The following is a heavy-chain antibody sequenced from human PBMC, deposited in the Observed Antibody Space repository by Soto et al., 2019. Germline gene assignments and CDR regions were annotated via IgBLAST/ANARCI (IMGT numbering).Heavy chain of an antibody. J-gene: IGHJ4*02. Sequence: GGSPRLSCAASGFTFNRQVMCWVRHGLGKGLEWVSGISASGSDTQYAGSVKGRFTISRDNSKSTLYLQMNSLRAEDTAVYYCAKDARRRSGWYYFDYWGQGTLVTVSS. CDR1: GFTFNRQV. CDR3: AKDARRRSGWYYFDY. V-gene: IGHV3-23*01. CDR2: ISASGSDT. D-gene: IGHD6-19*01.